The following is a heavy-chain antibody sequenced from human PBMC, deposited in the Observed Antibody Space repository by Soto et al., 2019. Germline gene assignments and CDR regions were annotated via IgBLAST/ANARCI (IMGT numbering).Heavy chain of an antibody. V-gene: IGHV5-51*01. D-gene: IGHD3-3*01. J-gene: IGHJ3*02. Sequence: GESLKISCKGSGYSFTSYWIGWVRQMPGKGLEWMGIIYPGDSDTRYSPSFQGQVTISADKSISTAYLQWSSLKAADTAVYYCARALKFLSGNTAPHDAFDIWGQGTMVTVSS. CDR3: ARALKFLSGNTAPHDAFDI. CDR1: GYSFTSYW. CDR2: IYPGDSDT.